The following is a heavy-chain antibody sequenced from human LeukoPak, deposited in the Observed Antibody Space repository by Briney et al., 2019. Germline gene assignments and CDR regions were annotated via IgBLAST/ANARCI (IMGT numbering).Heavy chain of an antibody. V-gene: IGHV3-73*01. CDR3: TRLRGDDYYHGMVV. CDR2: IRTKTSNYAT. Sequence: GGSLKLSCAASGFTLSGPAMHWVRQASGKGLEWVGRIRTKTSNYATAYAASVKGRFTISRDDSKNTAYLQMNSLKAEDTAVYFCTRLRGDDYYHGMVVWGQGTTVTVSS. J-gene: IGHJ6*02. CDR1: GFTLSGPA. D-gene: IGHD2-21*01.